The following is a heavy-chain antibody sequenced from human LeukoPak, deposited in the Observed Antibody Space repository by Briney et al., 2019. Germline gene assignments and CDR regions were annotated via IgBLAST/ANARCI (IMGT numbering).Heavy chain of an antibody. CDR3: ARNDYGDYDPVGPGGFRWFDP. Sequence: SETLSLTCTVSGGSISSSSYYWGWIRQPPGKGLEWIGSIYYSGSTYYNPSLKSRVTISVDTSKNQFSLKLSSVTAADTAVYYCARNDYGDYDPVGPGGFRWFDPWGQGTLVTVSS. CDR2: IYYSGST. D-gene: IGHD4-17*01. CDR1: GGSISSSSYY. V-gene: IGHV4-39*07. J-gene: IGHJ5*02.